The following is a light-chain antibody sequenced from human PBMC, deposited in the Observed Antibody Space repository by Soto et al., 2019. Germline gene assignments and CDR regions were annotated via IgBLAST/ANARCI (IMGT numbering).Light chain of an antibody. Sequence: QSALTQPPSASGSPGQSVTISCTGTSSDVGRYNYVSWFQQHPGKAPKLIIYEVNKRPSGVPDRLSGSKSGDTASLTVSGLQAEDEADYYCSSYAGSDNLVVFGGGTKLTVL. CDR2: EVN. V-gene: IGLV2-8*01. CDR3: SSYAGSDNLVV. J-gene: IGLJ3*02. CDR1: SSDVGRYNY.